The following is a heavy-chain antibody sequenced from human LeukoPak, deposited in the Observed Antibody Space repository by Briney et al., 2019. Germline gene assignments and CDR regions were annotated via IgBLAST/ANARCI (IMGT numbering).Heavy chain of an antibody. V-gene: IGHV4-39*01. CDR1: GGSISSSSYY. Sequence: SETLSLTCAVSGGSISSSSYYWGWIRQPPGKGLEWIGSIYYSGSTYYNPSLKSRVTISVHTSKKQLSLKLSAVTAADTAVYYCARVPFYDGSGSYYFDYWGQGTMVTVSS. CDR2: IYYSGST. J-gene: IGHJ4*03. D-gene: IGHD3-22*01. CDR3: ARVPFYDGSGSYYFDY.